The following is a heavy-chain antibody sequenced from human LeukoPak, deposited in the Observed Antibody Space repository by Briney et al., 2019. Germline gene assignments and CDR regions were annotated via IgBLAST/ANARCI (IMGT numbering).Heavy chain of an antibody. CDR3: TTDPEDIVVVTAITYS. CDR1: GFTVSSNS. D-gene: IGHD2-21*02. Sequence: GGSLRLSCTVSGFTVSSNSMSWVRQAPGKGLEWVSFIYSDNTHYSDSVKGRFTISRDNSKNTLYLQMNSLKTEDTAVYYCTTDPEDIVVVTAITYSWGQGTLVTVSS. J-gene: IGHJ4*02. CDR2: IYSDNT. V-gene: IGHV3-53*01.